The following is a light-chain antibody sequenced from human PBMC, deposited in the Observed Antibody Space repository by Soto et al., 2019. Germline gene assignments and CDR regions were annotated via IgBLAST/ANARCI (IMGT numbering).Light chain of an antibody. V-gene: IGKV3-11*01. CDR1: QSVSTY. Sequence: EVVLTQSPATLSLSPGERATLSCRASQSVSTYLAWYQQKPGQAPRLLIYDAFNRATGIPARFSGSGSGTDFTLSISSLEHEDFAVFYCQHRDNWPLSITFGQGTRLEIK. CDR3: QHRDNWPLSIT. J-gene: IGKJ5*01. CDR2: DAF.